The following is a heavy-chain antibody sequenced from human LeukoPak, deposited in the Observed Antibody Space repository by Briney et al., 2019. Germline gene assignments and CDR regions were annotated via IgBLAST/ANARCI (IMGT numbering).Heavy chain of an antibody. CDR3: ARVLTYYDSSGSYPYYMDV. V-gene: IGHV4-39*07. CDR1: GGSISSSSYY. CDR2: MYYTGSI. D-gene: IGHD3-10*01. Sequence: SETLSLTCTVSGGSISSSSYYWGWIRQPPGKGLEWIGSMYYTGSIYYNPSLKSRVTMSVDTSKNQLSLKLSSVTAADTAVYYCARVLTYYDSSGSYPYYMDVWGKGTTVTISS. J-gene: IGHJ6*03.